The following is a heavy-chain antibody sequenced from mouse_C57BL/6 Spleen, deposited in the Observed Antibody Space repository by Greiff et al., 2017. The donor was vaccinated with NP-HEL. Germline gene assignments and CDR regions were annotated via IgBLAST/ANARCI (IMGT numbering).Heavy chain of an antibody. CDR1: GYTFTSYW. CDR2: INPSNGGT. J-gene: IGHJ4*01. CDR3: ARSGTAQATGYAMDY. Sequence: QVQLQQPGTELVKPGASVKLSCKASGYTFTSYWMHWVKQRPGQGLEWIGNINPSNGGTNYNEKFKSKATLTVDKSSSTAYMQLSSLTSEESAVYYCARSGTAQATGYAMDYWGQGTSVTVSS. V-gene: IGHV1-53*01. D-gene: IGHD3-2*02.